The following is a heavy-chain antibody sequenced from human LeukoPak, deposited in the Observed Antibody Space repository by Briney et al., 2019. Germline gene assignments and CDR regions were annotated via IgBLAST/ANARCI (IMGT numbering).Heavy chain of an antibody. Sequence: ASVKVSCKASGYTFTGYYMHWVRQAPGQGLEWMGWINPNSGATKYAQKFQGRVTMTRDTSTSTVYMELSSLRSEDTAVYYCARDHYHKIHSVMVTAPDYWGQGTLVIVSS. CDR2: INPNSGAT. J-gene: IGHJ4*02. CDR3: ARDHYHKIHSVMVTAPDY. CDR1: GYTFTGYY. D-gene: IGHD2-21*02. V-gene: IGHV1-2*02.